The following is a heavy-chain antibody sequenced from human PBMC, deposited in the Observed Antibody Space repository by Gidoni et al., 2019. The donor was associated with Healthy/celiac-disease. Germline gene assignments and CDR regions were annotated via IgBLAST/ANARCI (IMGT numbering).Heavy chain of an antibody. D-gene: IGHD3-3*01. CDR2: IYWDDDK. V-gene: IGHV2-5*02. CDR1: GFSLSTSGVG. CDR3: AHGERITIFGVVINQANAFDI. J-gene: IGHJ3*02. Sequence: QITLKESGPTLVKPTQTLTLTCTFSGFSLSTSGVGVGWIRQPPGKALEWLALIYWDDDKRYSPSLKSRLTITKDTSKNQVVLTMTNMDPVDTATYYCAHGERITIFGVVINQANAFDIWGQGTMVTVSS.